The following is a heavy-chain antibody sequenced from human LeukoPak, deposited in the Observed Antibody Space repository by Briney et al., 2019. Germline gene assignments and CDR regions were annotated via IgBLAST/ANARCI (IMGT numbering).Heavy chain of an antibody. D-gene: IGHD1-14*01. CDR1: GPTFSEYW. CDR2: ISKDGGST. J-gene: IGHJ4*02. V-gene: IGHV3-74*03. Sequence: GGSLRLSCAVSGPTFSEYWMHWVRQAAGKGRVWVAGISKDGGSTEYADFVKGRCTISRDNAKNTLYLQMNSLTVDDTAVYYCTSGIGTYDYWGRGAQVTVSS. CDR3: TSGIGTYDY.